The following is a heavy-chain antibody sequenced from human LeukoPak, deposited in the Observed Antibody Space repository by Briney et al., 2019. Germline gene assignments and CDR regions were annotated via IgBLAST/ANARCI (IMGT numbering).Heavy chain of an antibody. CDR2: ISPSGSSI. D-gene: IGHD5-12*01. J-gene: IGHJ5*01. CDR1: GFTFSSYE. Sequence: PGGSLRLSCAASGFTFSSYEMNWVRQAPGKGLEWVSYISPSGSSIYYADSVKGRFTISRDNAKNSLFLQMNSLRAEDTAVYYCGRGYGGYDYLDSWGQGTLVTVSS. V-gene: IGHV3-48*03. CDR3: GRGYGGYDYLDS.